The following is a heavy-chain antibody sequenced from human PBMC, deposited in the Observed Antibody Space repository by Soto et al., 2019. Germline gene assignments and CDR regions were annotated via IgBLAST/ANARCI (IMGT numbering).Heavy chain of an antibody. V-gene: IGHV4-38-2*02. CDR3: ARDFLSFDP. D-gene: IGHD3-22*01. J-gene: IGHJ5*02. CDR2: IYHSGNT. CDR1: TYSISSGYY. Sequence: SETLSLTCAVSTYSISSGYYWGWIRQPPGKGLEWIGSIYHSGNTYYNPSLKSRVTISVDTSKNQFSLKLNSVTAADTAVYYCARDFLSFDPWGQGTLVTV.